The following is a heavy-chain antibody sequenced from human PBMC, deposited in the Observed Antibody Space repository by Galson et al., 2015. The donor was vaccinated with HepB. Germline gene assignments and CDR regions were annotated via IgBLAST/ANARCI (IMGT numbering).Heavy chain of an antibody. CDR3: ARHLGVDYFDY. CDR2: IYYSGST. CDR1: GGSISSSSYY. D-gene: IGHD3-16*01. J-gene: IGHJ4*02. V-gene: IGHV4-39*01. Sequence: ETLSLTCTVSGGSISSSSYYWGWIRQPPGKGQEWIGSIYYSGSTYYNPSLKSRVTISVDTSKNQFSLKLSSVTAADTAVYYCARHLGVDYFDYWGQGTLVTVSS.